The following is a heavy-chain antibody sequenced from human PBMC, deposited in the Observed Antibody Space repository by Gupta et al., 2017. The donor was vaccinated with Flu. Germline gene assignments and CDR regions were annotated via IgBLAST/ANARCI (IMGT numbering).Heavy chain of an antibody. CDR2: ISYDGNNK. J-gene: IGHJ4*02. CDR1: GFTFSSYG. D-gene: IGHD4-17*01. Sequence: QVQLVESGGGVVQPGRSLRLSCAASGFTFSSYGMHWVRQAPGKGLEWGAVISYDGNNKYYADSVKGRFTISRDNFKNTLYLQMNSLRAEDTAVYYCAKDHLVTTVTTPGYWGQGTLVTVSS. CDR3: AKDHLVTTVTTPGY. V-gene: IGHV3-30*18.